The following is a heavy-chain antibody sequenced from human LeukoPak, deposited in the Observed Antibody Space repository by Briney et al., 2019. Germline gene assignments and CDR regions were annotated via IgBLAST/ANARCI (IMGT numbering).Heavy chain of an antibody. Sequence: SETLSLTCTVSGGSISSGSYYWSWIRQPAGKGLEWIGRIYTSGSTNYNPSLKSRVAISVDTSKNQFSLRLSSVTAADTAVYYCAREDYYDSSGYATDAFDIWGQGTMVTVSS. J-gene: IGHJ3*02. CDR1: GGSISSGSYY. CDR2: IYTSGST. V-gene: IGHV4-61*02. D-gene: IGHD3-22*01. CDR3: AREDYYDSSGYATDAFDI.